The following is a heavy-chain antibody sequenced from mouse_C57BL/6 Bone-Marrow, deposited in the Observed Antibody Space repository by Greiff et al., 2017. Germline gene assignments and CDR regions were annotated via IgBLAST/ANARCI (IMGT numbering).Heavy chain of an antibody. J-gene: IGHJ2*01. CDR1: GYTFTNYW. D-gene: IGHD2-2*01. CDR3: ARWGWLREGFDY. V-gene: IGHV1-63*01. CDR2: IYPGGGYT. Sequence: VQLQQSGAELVRPGTSVKMSCKASGYTFTNYWIGWAKQRPGHGLEWIGDIYPGGGYTNYNEKFKGKATLTAAKSSSTAYMQFSSLTSEDSAIYYCARWGWLREGFDYWGQGTTLTVSS.